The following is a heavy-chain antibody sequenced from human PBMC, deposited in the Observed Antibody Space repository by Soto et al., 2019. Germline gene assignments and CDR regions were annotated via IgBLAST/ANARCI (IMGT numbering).Heavy chain of an antibody. J-gene: IGHJ4*02. CDR3: ARDRIAVAGTIDY. D-gene: IGHD6-19*01. V-gene: IGHV4-4*02. Sequence: QVQLQESGPGLVKPSGTLSLTCAVSGGSISSSNWWSWVRQPPGKGLEWIGEIYHSGSTNYNPSLKSRLTISVDKSKNQFSLQLSSVTAADTAVYYCARDRIAVAGTIDYWGQGTLVTVSS. CDR1: GGSISSSNW. CDR2: IYHSGST.